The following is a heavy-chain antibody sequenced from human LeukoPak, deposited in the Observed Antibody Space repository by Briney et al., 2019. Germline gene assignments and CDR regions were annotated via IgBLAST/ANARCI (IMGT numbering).Heavy chain of an antibody. D-gene: IGHD3-22*01. CDR3: AKDPAMIVVVSPTGSGDI. CDR2: ISYDGSNK. V-gene: IGHV3-30*18. Sequence: GGSLRLSCAVSGFTFSSYGMHWVRQAPGKGLEWVAVISYDGSNKYYADSVKGRFTISRDNSKNTLYLQMNSLRAEDTAVYYCAKDPAMIVVVSPTGSGDIWGQGTMVTVSS. CDR1: GFTFSSYG. J-gene: IGHJ3*02.